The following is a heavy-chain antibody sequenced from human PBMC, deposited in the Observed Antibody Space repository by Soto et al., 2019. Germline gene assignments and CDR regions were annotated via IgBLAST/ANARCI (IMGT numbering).Heavy chain of an antibody. CDR2: IYYTGRT. V-gene: IGHV4-39*02. D-gene: IGHD6-19*01. Sequence: SETLSLTCTVSGGSISISSSYYWGWLRQPPGKGLEWIGTIYYTGRTYYSVSLKSRGTISVDTSKNHFSLKLSSVTAADTAVYYCARLGLEYTSGWYYFDYWGQGTLVTVSS. CDR3: ARLGLEYTSGWYYFDY. J-gene: IGHJ4*02. CDR1: GGSISISSSYY.